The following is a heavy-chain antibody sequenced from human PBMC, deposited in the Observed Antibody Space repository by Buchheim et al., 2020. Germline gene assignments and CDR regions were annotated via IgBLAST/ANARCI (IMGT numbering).Heavy chain of an antibody. CDR2: INHSGST. V-gene: IGHV4-34*01. D-gene: IGHD5-18*01. CDR3: ARGRIQLWWGGPFDY. Sequence: QVQLQQWGAGLLKPSETLSLTCAVYGGSFSGYYWSWIRQPPGKGLEWIGEINHSGSTNYNPSLKSRVTISVDTSKNQFSLKLSSVTAADTAVYYCARGRIQLWWGGPFDYWGQGTL. J-gene: IGHJ4*02. CDR1: GGSFSGYY.